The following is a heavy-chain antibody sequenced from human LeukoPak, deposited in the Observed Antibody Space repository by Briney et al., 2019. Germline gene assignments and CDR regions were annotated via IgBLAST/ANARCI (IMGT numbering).Heavy chain of an antibody. J-gene: IGHJ4*02. V-gene: IGHV3-7*01. CDR1: GINFRGCW. D-gene: IGHD5-12*01. CDR3: ARDLGHPGYDLYDY. Sequence: PGGSLRLSCAVSGINFRGCWMAWVRQAPGKGLEWVANMKQDGSEKYYVDSVKGRFTISRDNAKNSLYLEMNSLRVEDTAVYYCARDLGHPGYDLYDYWGQGTLVTVSS. CDR2: MKQDGSEK.